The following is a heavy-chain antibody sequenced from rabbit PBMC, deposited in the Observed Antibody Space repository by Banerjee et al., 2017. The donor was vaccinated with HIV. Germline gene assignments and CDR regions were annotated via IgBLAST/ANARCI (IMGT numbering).Heavy chain of an antibody. CDR3: ARDFTSGEWALTL. CDR1: GFSFSNKAV. Sequence: QEQLEESGGDLVKPEGSLTLTCTASGFSFSNKAVMCWVRQAPGKGLEWIACIGAVSTYYATWARGRFTISKTSSTTVTLQMTSLTAADTATYFCARDFTSGEWALTLWGPGTLVTVS. J-gene: IGHJ4*01. V-gene: IGHV1S45*01. CDR2: IGAVST. D-gene: IGHD1-1*01.